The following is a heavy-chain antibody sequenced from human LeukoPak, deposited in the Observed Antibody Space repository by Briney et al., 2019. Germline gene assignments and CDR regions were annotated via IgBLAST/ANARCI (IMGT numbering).Heavy chain of an antibody. CDR3: AKTPGGVSSGWHDS. CDR1: GFTFSSYA. V-gene: IGHV3-23*01. CDR2: ISGSGGST. D-gene: IGHD6-19*01. J-gene: IGHJ4*02. Sequence: PGGSLRLSCAASGFTFSSYAMSWVRQAPGKGLEWVSAISGSGGSTFYADSVKGRFTISRDNSKNALYLQMNSLRAEDTAVYYCAKTPGGVSSGWHDSWGQGTLVTVSS.